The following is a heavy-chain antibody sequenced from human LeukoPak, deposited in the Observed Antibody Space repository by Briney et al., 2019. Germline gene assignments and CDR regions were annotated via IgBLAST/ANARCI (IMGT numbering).Heavy chain of an antibody. CDR3: ARSSTVVSSRVWFDP. D-gene: IGHD4-23*01. CDR2: IYHSGST. Sequence: SETLSLTCAVSGGSISSGGYSWSWIRQPPGKGLERIGYIYHSGSTYYNPSLKSRVTISVDRSKNQFSLKLSSVTAADTAVYYCARSSTVVSSRVWFDPWGQGTLVTVSS. V-gene: IGHV4-30-2*01. CDR1: GGSISSGGYS. J-gene: IGHJ5*02.